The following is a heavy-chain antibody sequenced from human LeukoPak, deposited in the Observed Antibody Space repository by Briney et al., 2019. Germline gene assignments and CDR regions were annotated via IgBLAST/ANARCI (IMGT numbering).Heavy chain of an antibody. CDR2: ISGSGGST. D-gene: IGHD2-15*01. J-gene: IGHJ4*02. V-gene: IGHV3-23*01. Sequence: PGGSLRLSCAASGFIFSKYGMSWVRQAPGKGLEWVSGISGSGGSTYYADSVKGRFTVSRDDSKSTLYLQVNSLTADDTAVYYCARETSSVHSNAGPPFDYWGQGTLVTVSS. CDR3: ARETSSVHSNAGPPFDY. CDR1: GFIFSKYG.